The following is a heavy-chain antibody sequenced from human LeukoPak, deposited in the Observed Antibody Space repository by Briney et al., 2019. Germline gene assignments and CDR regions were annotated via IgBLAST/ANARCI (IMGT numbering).Heavy chain of an antibody. Sequence: ASVKVSCKASGYTFTSYGISWVRQAPGQGLEWMGWINPNNGDRKYAQKFQGRVTLTTDTSITTAYMELSSLISDDTAVYFCGRRGGYYDYWGQGTLVTVSS. CDR1: GYTFTSYG. CDR2: INPNNGDR. D-gene: IGHD3-10*01. CDR3: GRRGGYYDY. V-gene: IGHV1-18*01. J-gene: IGHJ4*02.